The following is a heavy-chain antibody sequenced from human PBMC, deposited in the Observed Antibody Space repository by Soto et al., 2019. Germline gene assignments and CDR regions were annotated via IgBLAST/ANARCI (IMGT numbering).Heavy chain of an antibody. CDR3: ARYRDFGDYGYFDS. D-gene: IGHD4-17*01. Sequence: QVQLRESGPGLVKPSETLSLTCTVSGSSVSGGIYYWTWIRQPPGKGLEWIGYIYHSATTNYNASLRSRVTLSVDTSKNEVCLRLTSVTAADTAVYYCARYRDFGDYGYFDSWGQGTLVTVSS. CDR2: IYHSATT. J-gene: IGHJ4*03. CDR1: GSSVSGGIYY. V-gene: IGHV4-61*01.